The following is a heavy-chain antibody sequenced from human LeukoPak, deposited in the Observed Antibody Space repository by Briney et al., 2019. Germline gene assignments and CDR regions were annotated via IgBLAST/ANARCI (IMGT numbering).Heavy chain of an antibody. V-gene: IGHV4-59*01. CDR3: AREYGDYGFSYFDY. Sequence: PSETLSLTCTVSGVSISSFYWNWVRQPPGKGLERIGYIYYSGSTNYNPSLKSRVTMSVDTSKNQFSLKLSSVTAADTAVYYCAREYGDYGFSYFDYWGQGTLVTVSS. D-gene: IGHD4-17*01. CDR1: GVSISSFY. J-gene: IGHJ4*02. CDR2: IYYSGST.